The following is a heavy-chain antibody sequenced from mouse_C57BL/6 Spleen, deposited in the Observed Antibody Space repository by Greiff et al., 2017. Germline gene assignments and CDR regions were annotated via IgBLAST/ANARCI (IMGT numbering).Heavy chain of an antibody. CDR2: INPNNGGT. V-gene: IGHV1-22*01. CDR3: ARLTGTALDY. CDR1: GYTFTDYN. Sequence: EVQLQESGPELVKPGASVKMSCKASGYTFTDYNMHWVKQSHGKSLEWIGYINPNNGGTSYNQKFKGKATLTVNKSSSTAYMELRSLTSEDSAVYYCARLTGTALDYWGQGTTLTVSS. D-gene: IGHD4-1*01. J-gene: IGHJ2*01.